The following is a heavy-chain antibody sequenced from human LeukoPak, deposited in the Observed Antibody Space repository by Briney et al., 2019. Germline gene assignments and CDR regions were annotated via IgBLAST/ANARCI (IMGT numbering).Heavy chain of an antibody. D-gene: IGHD6-19*01. CDR1: GFTFSDYY. J-gene: IGHJ4*02. V-gene: IGHV3-11*01. CDR2: ISSSGSTR. Sequence: GGSLRLSCAASGFTFSDYYMSWIRQAPGKGLKWVSYISSSGSTRYYADSVKGRFTISRDNAKKSLYLQMNSLRAEDTAMYYCARNIAVAGFDYWGQGTLVTVSS. CDR3: ARNIAVAGFDY.